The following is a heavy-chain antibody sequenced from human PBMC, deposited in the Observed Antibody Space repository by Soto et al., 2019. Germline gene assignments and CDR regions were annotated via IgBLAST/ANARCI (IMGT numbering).Heavy chain of an antibody. CDR2: IHQTGIT. J-gene: IGHJ4*02. CDR3: ARDRKESNYFDY. Sequence: TLSLTCAVSGGSISSGGYSWSWIRQPPGKGLEWIGYIHQTGITYYNPSLKSRVTISLDRSNNQFSLNLSSVTAADTAVYFCARDRKESNYFDYWGQGTLVTVSS. CDR1: GGSISSGGYS. V-gene: IGHV4-30-2*01.